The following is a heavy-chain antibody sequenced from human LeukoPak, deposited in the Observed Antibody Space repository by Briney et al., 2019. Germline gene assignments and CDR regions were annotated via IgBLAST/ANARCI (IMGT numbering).Heavy chain of an antibody. Sequence: ASVKVSCKASGYTFTGYYMHWVRQAPGQGLEWIGWINPNSGGTNYAQKFQGRVTMTRDTSISTAYMELSRLRSDDTAVYYCASVPDYYDSSGYYLPWFDPWGQGTLVTVSS. J-gene: IGHJ5*02. CDR1: GYTFTGYY. CDR3: ASVPDYYDSSGYYLPWFDP. V-gene: IGHV1-2*02. D-gene: IGHD3-22*01. CDR2: INPNSGGT.